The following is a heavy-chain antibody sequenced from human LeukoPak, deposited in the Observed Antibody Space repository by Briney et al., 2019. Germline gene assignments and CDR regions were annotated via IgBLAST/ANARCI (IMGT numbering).Heavy chain of an antibody. CDR1: GGSFSGYY. Sequence: SETLSLTCAVYGGSFSGYYWSWIRQPPGKALEWIGEINHSGSTNYNPSLKSRVTISVDTSKNQFSLKLSSVTAADTAVYYCARRPRIAARPNWFDPWGQGTLVTVSS. V-gene: IGHV4-34*01. CDR2: INHSGST. CDR3: ARRPRIAARPNWFDP. D-gene: IGHD6-6*01. J-gene: IGHJ5*02.